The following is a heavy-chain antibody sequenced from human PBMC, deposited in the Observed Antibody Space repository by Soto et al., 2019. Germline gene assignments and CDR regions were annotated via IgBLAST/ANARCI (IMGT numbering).Heavy chain of an antibody. Sequence: QVQLQESGPGLVKPSETLSLTCTVSGGSINSYYWSWIRQPPGKGLEWIGYIYYSGSTSYNPSLKSRVTISVDASKNQFSLKLSSVTPADTAVYYCARRYGDQFDYWGQGTLVTVSS. CDR2: IYYSGST. V-gene: IGHV4-59*01. J-gene: IGHJ4*02. CDR1: GGSINSYY. D-gene: IGHD4-17*01. CDR3: ARRYGDQFDY.